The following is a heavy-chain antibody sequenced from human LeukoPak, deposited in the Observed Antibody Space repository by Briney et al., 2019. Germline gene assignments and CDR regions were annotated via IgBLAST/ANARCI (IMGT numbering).Heavy chain of an antibody. Sequence: PGGSLRLSCAASGFTFSSYSMNWVRQAPGKGLEWVSSISSSSSYIYYADSVKGRFTISRDNAKNALYLQTNSLRDENTAVYYCARALISSYTIYFFDCWGQGTLVTVSS. CDR3: ARALISSYTIYFFDC. D-gene: IGHD3-3*02. CDR2: ISSSSSYI. V-gene: IGHV3-21*01. J-gene: IGHJ4*02. CDR1: GFTFSSYS.